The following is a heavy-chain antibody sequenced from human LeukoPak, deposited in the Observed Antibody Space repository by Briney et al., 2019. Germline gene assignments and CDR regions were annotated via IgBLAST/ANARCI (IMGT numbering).Heavy chain of an antibody. CDR3: ARARYYDILTGYYRRDWFDP. CDR1: GGSFSGYY. CDR2: INHSGST. D-gene: IGHD3-9*01. Sequence: PSETLSLTCAVYGGSFSGYYWGWVRQPPGKGLEWIGEINHSGSTNYNPSLKSRVTISVDTSKNQFSLKLSSVTAADTAVYYCARARYYDILTGYYRRDWFDPWGQGTLVTVSS. V-gene: IGHV4-34*01. J-gene: IGHJ5*02.